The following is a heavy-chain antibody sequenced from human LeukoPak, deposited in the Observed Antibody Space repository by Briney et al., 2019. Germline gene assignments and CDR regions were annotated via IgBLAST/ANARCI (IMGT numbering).Heavy chain of an antibody. CDR1: GYSISSGYY. CDR2: IYHSGST. CDR3: ARDLLVTTVTTGNAWFDP. J-gene: IGHJ5*02. V-gene: IGHV4-38-2*02. D-gene: IGHD4-17*01. Sequence: PSETLSLTCAVSGYSISSGYYWGWIRRPPGKGLEWIGSIYHSGSTYYNPSLKSRVTISVDTSKNQFSLKLSSVTAADTAVYYCARDLLVTTVTTGNAWFDPWGQGTLVTVSS.